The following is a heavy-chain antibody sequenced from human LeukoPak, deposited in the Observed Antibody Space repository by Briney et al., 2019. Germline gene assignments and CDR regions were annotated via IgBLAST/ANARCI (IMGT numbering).Heavy chain of an antibody. CDR3: ARAVNLRYFDWLGDYYYMDV. CDR2: INPNSGGT. Sequence: ASVKVSCKASGYTFTGYYMHWVRQAPGQGLEWMGWINPNSGGTNYAQKFQGRVTMTRDTSISTAYMELSRLRSEDTAAYYCARAVNLRYFDWLGDYYYMDVWGKGTTVTVSS. V-gene: IGHV1-2*02. J-gene: IGHJ6*03. CDR1: GYTFTGYY. D-gene: IGHD3-9*01.